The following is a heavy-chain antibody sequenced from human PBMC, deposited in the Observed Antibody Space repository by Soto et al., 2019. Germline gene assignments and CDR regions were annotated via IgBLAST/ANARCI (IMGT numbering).Heavy chain of an antibody. CDR2: ISGSGGST. D-gene: IGHD2-2*01. V-gene: IGHV3-23*01. CDR1: GFTFSSYA. CDR3: AKDQGSDELLWPEVDY. Sequence: GGSLRLSCAASGFTFSSYAMSWVRQAPGKGLEWVSAISGSGGSTYYADSVKGRFTISRDNSKNTLYLQMNSLRAEDTAVYYCAKDQGSDELLWPEVDYWGQGTLVTVSS. J-gene: IGHJ4*02.